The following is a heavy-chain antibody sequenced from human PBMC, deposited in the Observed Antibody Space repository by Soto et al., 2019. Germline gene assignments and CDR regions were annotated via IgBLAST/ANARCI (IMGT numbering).Heavy chain of an antibody. CDR2: IYYSGST. V-gene: IGHV4-59*01. CDR1: GGSISSYY. CDR3: ARRGITGTTFDY. D-gene: IGHD1-7*01. J-gene: IGHJ4*02. Sequence: SETLSLTCTVSGGSISSYYWSWIRQPPGKGLEWIGYIYYSGSTNYNPSLKSRVTISVDTSKNQFSLKLSSVTAADTAVYYCARRGITGTTFDYWGQGTLVTVSS.